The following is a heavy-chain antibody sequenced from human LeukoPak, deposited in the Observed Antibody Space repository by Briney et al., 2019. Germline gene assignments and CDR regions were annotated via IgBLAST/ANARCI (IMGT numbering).Heavy chain of an antibody. CDR2: IHYSGST. CDR1: GGSISSGDYY. CDR3: ARDVVL. J-gene: IGHJ4*02. Sequence: SETLSLTCTVSGGSISSGDYYWSWIRQHPGKGLEWIGYIHYSGSTYYNPSLKSRLTITVDTSKNQFSLKLSSVTAADMAVYYCARDVVLWGQGTLVTVSS. D-gene: IGHD2-15*01. V-gene: IGHV4-31*03.